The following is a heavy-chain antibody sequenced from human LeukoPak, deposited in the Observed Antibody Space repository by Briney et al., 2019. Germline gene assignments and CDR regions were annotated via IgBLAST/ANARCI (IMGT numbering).Heavy chain of an antibody. D-gene: IGHD1-1*01. V-gene: IGHV1-69*04. J-gene: IGHJ4*02. CDR2: INPILGIA. Sequence: SVKVSCKASGGTFRSYVISWVRQAPGQGLEWMGRINPILGIANYVQKFQGRVTITADKSTSTVYMELSSLTSDDTAVYYCARDGTHHSCDYWGQGTLVTVS. CDR1: GGTFRSYV. CDR3: ARDGTHHSCDY.